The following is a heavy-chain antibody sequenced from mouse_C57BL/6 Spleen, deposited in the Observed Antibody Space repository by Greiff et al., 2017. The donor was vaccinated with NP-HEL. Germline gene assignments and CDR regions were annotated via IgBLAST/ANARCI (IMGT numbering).Heavy chain of an antibody. V-gene: IGHV1-52*01. D-gene: IGHD1-1*01. CDR2: IDPSDSET. J-gene: IGHJ3*01. Sequence: QVQLQQPGAELVRPGSSVKLSCKASGYTFTSYWMHWVKQRPIQGLEWIGNIDPSDSETHYNQKFKDKATLTVDKSSSTAYMQLSSLTSEDSAVYYWARSSTVVAPVAYWGQGTLVTVSA. CDR3: ARSSTVVAPVAY. CDR1: GYTFTSYW.